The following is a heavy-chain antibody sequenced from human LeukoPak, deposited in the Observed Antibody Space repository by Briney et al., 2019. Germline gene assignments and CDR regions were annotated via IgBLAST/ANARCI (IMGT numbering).Heavy chain of an antibody. Sequence: SETLSLTCTVSGGSISSSSYYWGWIRQPPGKGLEWIGSIYYSGSTYYNPSLKSRVTISVDTSENQFSLKVSSVTAAGTAAYYCARDMVAGTAGRFSFEYWGQGTLVTVSS. J-gene: IGHJ4*02. D-gene: IGHD2-15*01. CDR2: IYYSGST. CDR1: GGSISSSSYY. V-gene: IGHV4-39*07. CDR3: ARDMVAGTAGRFSFEY.